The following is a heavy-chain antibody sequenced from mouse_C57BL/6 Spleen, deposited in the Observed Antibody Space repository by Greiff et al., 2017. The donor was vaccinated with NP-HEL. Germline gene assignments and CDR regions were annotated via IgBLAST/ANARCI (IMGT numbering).Heavy chain of an antibody. CDR3: ARSNWFFDY. CDR1: GYTFTDYY. CDR2: INPNNGGT. V-gene: IGHV1-26*01. D-gene: IGHD4-1*01. Sequence: VQLQQSGPELVKPGASVKISCKASGYTFTDYYMNWVKQSHGKSLEWIGDINPNNGGTSYNQKFKGKATLTVDKSSSTAYMELRSLTSEDSAVYYCARSNWFFDYWGQGTTLTVSS. J-gene: IGHJ2*01.